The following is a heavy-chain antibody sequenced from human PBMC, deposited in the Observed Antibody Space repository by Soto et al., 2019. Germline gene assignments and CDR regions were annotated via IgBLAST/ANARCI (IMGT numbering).Heavy chain of an antibody. Sequence: QLTLKESGPTLVQPTQTLTLTCTFSGFSLSTSGVGVGWIRQPPGKALECLALIYWDDDKRYSPSLKSRLIITKDTAKNQVVLTMTNMDPVDTGTYYCALNNLVVVGATRSLCWFDPWGQGTLVTVSS. CDR2: IYWDDDK. J-gene: IGHJ5*02. D-gene: IGHD2-15*01. CDR3: ALNNLVVVGATRSLCWFDP. CDR1: GFSLSTSGVG. V-gene: IGHV2-5*02.